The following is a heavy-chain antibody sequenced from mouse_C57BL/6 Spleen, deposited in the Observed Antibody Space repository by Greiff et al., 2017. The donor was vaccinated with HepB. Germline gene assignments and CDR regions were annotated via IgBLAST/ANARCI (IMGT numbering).Heavy chain of an antibody. D-gene: IGHD4-1*01. CDR3: ARRIILGRGFYFDY. CDR1: GYTFTDYN. J-gene: IGHJ2*01. CDR2: INPNNGGT. Sequence: EVQLQQSGPELVKPGASVKIPCKASGYTFTDYNMDWVKQSHGKSLEWIGDINPNNGGTIYNQKFKGKATLTVDKSSSTAYMELRSLTSEDTAVYYCARRIILGRGFYFDYWGQGTTLTVSS. V-gene: IGHV1-18*01.